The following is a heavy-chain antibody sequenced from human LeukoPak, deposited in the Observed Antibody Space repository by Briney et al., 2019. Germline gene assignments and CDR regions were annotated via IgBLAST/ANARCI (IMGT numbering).Heavy chain of an antibody. Sequence: SETLSLTCTGSGGSISSYYWSWIRQPPGKGLEWIGYIYYTGSINYNPSLNSRVTISVDTSNNQFSLKLSSVTAADTAVYYSAREGYYDSNGYYNWYFDLWGRGTLVTVSS. V-gene: IGHV4-59*01. CDR1: GGSISSYY. D-gene: IGHD3-22*01. CDR2: IYYTGSI. CDR3: AREGYYDSNGYYNWYFDL. J-gene: IGHJ2*01.